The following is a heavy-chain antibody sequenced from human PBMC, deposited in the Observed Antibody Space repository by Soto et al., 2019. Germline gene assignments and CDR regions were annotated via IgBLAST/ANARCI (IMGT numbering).Heavy chain of an antibody. J-gene: IGHJ4*02. CDR3: GGKNYDSSGYFDY. D-gene: IGHD3-22*01. V-gene: IGHV4-59*01. CDR2: MYYSGST. CDR1: GASISSYY. Sequence: ETLSLACPVSGASISSYYWSWIRQPPGKGLEWIGYMYYSGSTNYNPSLKSRVTISVDTSKNQFSLKLSSVTAADTAVYYCGGKNYDSSGYFDYWGKGTLVTV.